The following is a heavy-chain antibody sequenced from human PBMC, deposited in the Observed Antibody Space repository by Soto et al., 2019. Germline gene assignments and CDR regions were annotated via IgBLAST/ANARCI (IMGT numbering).Heavy chain of an antibody. Sequence: GGSLRLSCAASGFTFSSYWMHWVRQAPGKGLVWVSRINSDGSSTSYADSVKGRFTISRDNAKNTLYLQMNSLRAEDTAVYYCARGLVPAAILSAYYYYYMDVWDKGTTVTVSS. V-gene: IGHV3-74*01. CDR2: INSDGSST. CDR3: ARGLVPAAILSAYYYYYMDV. D-gene: IGHD2-2*02. J-gene: IGHJ6*03. CDR1: GFTFSSYW.